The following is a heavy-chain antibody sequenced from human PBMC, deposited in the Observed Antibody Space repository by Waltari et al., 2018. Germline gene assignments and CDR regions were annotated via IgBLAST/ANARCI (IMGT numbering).Heavy chain of an antibody. D-gene: IGHD3-22*01. CDR2: IYSGGST. CDR3: ARDAYYYDSSGYIDY. CDR1: GFTVSSNS. Sequence: EVQLVATGGGLLQPGGSLRLSCAASGFTVSSNSMSWVRQAPGKGLEWVSVIYSGGSTYYADSVKGRFTISRDNSKNTLYLQMNSLRAEDTAVYYCARDAYYYDSSGYIDYWGQGTLVTVSS. V-gene: IGHV3-53*02. J-gene: IGHJ4*02.